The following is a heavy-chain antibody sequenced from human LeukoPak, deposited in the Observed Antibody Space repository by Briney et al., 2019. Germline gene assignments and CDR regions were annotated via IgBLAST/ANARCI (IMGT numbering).Heavy chain of an antibody. Sequence: SETLSLTCTVSGGSISSYYWSWVRQPPGKGLEWIGYIYYSGSANYNPSLKSRDTISVDTSKNQFSLKLSSVTAADTAVYYCARVDYGDYYYYGMDVWGKGTTVTVSS. CDR2: IYYSGSA. CDR1: GGSISSYY. J-gene: IGHJ6*04. D-gene: IGHD4-17*01. CDR3: ARVDYGDYYYYGMDV. V-gene: IGHV4-59*01.